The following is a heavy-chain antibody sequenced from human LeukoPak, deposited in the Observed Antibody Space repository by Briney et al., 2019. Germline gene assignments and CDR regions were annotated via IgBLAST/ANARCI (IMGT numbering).Heavy chain of an antibody. J-gene: IGHJ4*02. V-gene: IGHV3-23*01. Sequence: GGSLRLSCAASGFTLSSYAMSWVREAPGEGREWGSTISGRGGRTYYADSVKGRFTISRDNSKNTLYLKMNSLRDEETDVYYCAKDKYVRSSGRFTYGAYFEYWGQGTLVTVSS. CDR3: AKDKYVRSSGRFTYGAYFEY. CDR2: ISGRGGRT. CDR1: GFTLSSYA. D-gene: IGHD1-26*01.